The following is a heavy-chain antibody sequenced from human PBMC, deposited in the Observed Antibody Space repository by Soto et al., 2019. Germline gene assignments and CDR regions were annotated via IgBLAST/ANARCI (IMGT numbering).Heavy chain of an antibody. J-gene: IGHJ6*02. Sequence: GGSLRLSCAASGFTFSNAWMNWVRQAPGKGLEWVGRIKSKTDGGTTDYAAPVKGRFTISRDDSKNTLYLQMNSLKTEDTAVYYCTTRDPYSSSWYVGGMDVWGQGTTVTVSS. CDR1: GFTFSNAW. CDR3: TTRDPYSSSWYVGGMDV. D-gene: IGHD6-13*01. V-gene: IGHV3-15*07. CDR2: IKSKTDGGTT.